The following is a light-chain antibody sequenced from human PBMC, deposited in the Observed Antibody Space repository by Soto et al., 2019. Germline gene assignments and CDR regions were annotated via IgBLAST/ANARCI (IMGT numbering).Light chain of an antibody. Sequence: DIQMTQSPSSLSASVGDRVTITCRASQGIGNYLAWYQQRPGKVPQLLIYAASTLQSGVPSRFIGSGSGPDFTLTISSLRPEDVATYYCQKYDHAPLPFGGGTKVQIK. CDR1: QGIGNY. J-gene: IGKJ4*01. V-gene: IGKV1-27*01. CDR3: QKYDHAPLP. CDR2: AAS.